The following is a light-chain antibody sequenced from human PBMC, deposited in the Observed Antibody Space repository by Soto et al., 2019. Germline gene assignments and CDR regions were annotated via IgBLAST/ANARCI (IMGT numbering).Light chain of an antibody. CDR1: QSVLYSSNNKNQ. J-gene: IGKJ1*01. CDR3: QQYYSSPWT. Sequence: DIVMTQSPDSLAVSLGERATINCKSSQSVLYSSNNKNQLAWYQQKPGQPPKLLIYWASTRESGVPDRFSGSGSGTDFTLTISSLQAEDVAVYYCQQYYSSPWTFGQGTKVE. CDR2: WAS. V-gene: IGKV4-1*01.